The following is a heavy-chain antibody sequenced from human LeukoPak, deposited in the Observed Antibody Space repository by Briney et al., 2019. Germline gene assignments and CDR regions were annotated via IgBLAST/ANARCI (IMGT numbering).Heavy chain of an antibody. V-gene: IGHV4-39*01. CDR1: SGSISSSSYY. J-gene: IGHJ4*02. Sequence: SETLSLTCTVSSGSISSSSYYWGWIRQPPGKGLEWIGSIYYSGNTYYNPSLKSRVTISVDTSKNQFSLRLSSVTAADTAVYYCARRPVAGTFDYWGQGTLVTVSS. CDR2: IYYSGNT. D-gene: IGHD6-19*01. CDR3: ARRPVAGTFDY.